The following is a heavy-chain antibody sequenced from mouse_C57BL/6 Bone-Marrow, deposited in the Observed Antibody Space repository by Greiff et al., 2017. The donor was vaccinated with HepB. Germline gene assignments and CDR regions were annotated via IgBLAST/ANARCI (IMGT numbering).Heavy chain of an antibody. D-gene: IGHD3-2*02. CDR2: IDPSDSYT. CDR1: GYTFTSYW. CDR3: ARSTDSSGPAWFAY. J-gene: IGHJ3*01. V-gene: IGHV1-69*01. Sequence: VQLQQPGAELVMPGASVKLSCKASGYTFTSYWMHWVKQRPGQGLEWIGEIDPSDSYTNYNQKFKGKSTLTVDKSSSTAYMQLSSLTSEDSAVYYGARSTDSSGPAWFAYWGQGTLVTVSA.